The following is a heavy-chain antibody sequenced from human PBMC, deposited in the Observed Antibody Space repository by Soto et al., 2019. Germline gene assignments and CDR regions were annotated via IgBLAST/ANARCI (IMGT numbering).Heavy chain of an antibody. CDR2: INAGNGNT. CDR3: ARDRGVGATSRAFDI. J-gene: IGHJ3*02. Sequence: QVQLVQSGAEEKKPGASVKVSCKASGYTFTSYAMHWVRQAPGQRLEWMGWINAGNGNTKYSQKFQGRVTITRDTSASTAYMELSSLRPEDTAVYYCARDRGVGATSRAFDIWGQGTMVTFSS. CDR1: GYTFTSYA. D-gene: IGHD1-26*01. V-gene: IGHV1-3*05.